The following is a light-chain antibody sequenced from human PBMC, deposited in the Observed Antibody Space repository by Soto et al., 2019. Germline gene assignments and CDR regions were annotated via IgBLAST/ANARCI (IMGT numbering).Light chain of an antibody. CDR3: AAWDGSLNGWV. Sequence: QSVLTQPPSASGTPGQRGTISCSGSSSNIGSNTVNWYQQLPGTAPTLLIYSNNQRPSGVPDRFSGSKSGTSASLAISGLQSEDEADYYCAAWDGSLNGWVFGGGTKVTVL. CDR2: SNN. CDR1: SSNIGSNT. V-gene: IGLV1-44*01. J-gene: IGLJ3*02.